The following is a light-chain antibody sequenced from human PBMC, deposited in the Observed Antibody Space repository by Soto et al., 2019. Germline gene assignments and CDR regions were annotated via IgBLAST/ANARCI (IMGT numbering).Light chain of an antibody. CDR2: DAS. CDR1: QDITNY. V-gene: IGKV1-33*01. Sequence: DIQMTQSPPSLSAFVGDRVTITCQASQDITNYLNWYQQKPGKAPKLLIYDASHLEEGVPSRFSGSGSGTDFIFTISSLQAEDVATYYCQQYDNLITFGQGTRLEIK. J-gene: IGKJ5*01. CDR3: QQYDNLIT.